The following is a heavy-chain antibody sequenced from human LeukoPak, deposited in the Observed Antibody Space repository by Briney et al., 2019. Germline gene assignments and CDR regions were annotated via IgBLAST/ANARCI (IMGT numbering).Heavy chain of an antibody. J-gene: IGHJ6*03. CDR3: ARGQVVPAYYYYYYMDV. V-gene: IGHV3-23*01. CDR1: GFTFSSYA. D-gene: IGHD2-2*01. Sequence: GGSLRLSCAASGFTFSSYAMSWVRQAPGKGLEWVSAISGSGGSTYYADSVKGRFTISRDNSKNTLYLQMNSLRAEDTAVYYCARGQVVPAYYYYYYMDVWGKGTTVTVSS. CDR2: ISGSGGST.